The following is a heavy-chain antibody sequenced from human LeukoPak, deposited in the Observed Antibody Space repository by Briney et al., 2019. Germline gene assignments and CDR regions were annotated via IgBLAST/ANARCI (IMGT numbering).Heavy chain of an antibody. Sequence: GGSLRLSCAASGFTFSSYSMNWVRQAPGKGLEWVSSISSSSSYIYYADSVKGRFTISRDNAKNTLYLQMNSLRAEDTAVYYCARDGDGDIDLDYWGQGTLVTVSS. J-gene: IGHJ4*02. CDR1: GFTFSSYS. CDR2: ISSSSSYI. D-gene: IGHD5-24*01. V-gene: IGHV3-21*01. CDR3: ARDGDGDIDLDY.